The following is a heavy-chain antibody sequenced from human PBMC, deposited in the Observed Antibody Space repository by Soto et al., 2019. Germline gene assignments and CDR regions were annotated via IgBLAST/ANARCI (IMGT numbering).Heavy chain of an antibody. CDR2: IYWDDDK. Sequence: QITLRESGPALVKPTQPLTLTCTFSGFSLTTVGVGVAWIRQPPGKALEWLALIYWDDDKIYSPSHKSRLTVTKDTSKNHVVLTMSNLDPTDTATEYCAHRQGSPADLDFWGQGTLVTVSS. V-gene: IGHV2-5*02. CDR1: GFSLTTVGVG. D-gene: IGHD6-13*01. J-gene: IGHJ4*02. CDR3: AHRQGSPADLDF.